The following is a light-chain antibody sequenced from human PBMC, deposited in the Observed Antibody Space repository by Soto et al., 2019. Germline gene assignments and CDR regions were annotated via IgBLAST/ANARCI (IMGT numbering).Light chain of an antibody. J-gene: IGKJ4*01. CDR2: NTS. Sequence: DLLMTQSPSSVSASVGDRVTITCRASQGISRWLAWYQQKPGKAPQLLIYNTSSLQSGVPSRFSGSGSRTDFTLTISCLRPKDFATYYCQQTTTFPLTFGGGTKEEIK. CDR3: QQTTTFPLT. V-gene: IGKV1-12*01. CDR1: QGISRW.